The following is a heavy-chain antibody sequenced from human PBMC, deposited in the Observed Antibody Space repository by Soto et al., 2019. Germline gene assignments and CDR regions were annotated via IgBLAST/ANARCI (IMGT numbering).Heavy chain of an antibody. Sequence: PGESLKISCKGSGYSFTSYWIGWVRQMPGKGLEWMGIIYPGDSDTRYSPSFQGQVTISADKSISTAYLQWSSLKASDTAMYYCARIRNYYDSSGYYFDYWGQGTLVTVSS. CDR1: GYSFTSYW. CDR3: ARIRNYYDSSGYYFDY. CDR2: IYPGDSDT. D-gene: IGHD3-22*01. V-gene: IGHV5-51*01. J-gene: IGHJ4*02.